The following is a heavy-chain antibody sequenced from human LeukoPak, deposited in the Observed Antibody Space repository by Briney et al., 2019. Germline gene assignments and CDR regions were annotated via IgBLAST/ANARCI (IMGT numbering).Heavy chain of an antibody. Sequence: ASVKVSCKASGGTFSSYAISWVRQAPGQGLEWMGLIIPGFETANYAHNFQGRATITADESTSTAYMELSSLGSEDTAVYYCTRGIRSGWYGAYFDSWGQGTLVTVSS. V-gene: IGHV1-69*13. CDR1: GGTFSSYA. J-gene: IGHJ4*02. CDR2: IIPGFETA. D-gene: IGHD6-19*01. CDR3: TRGIRSGWYGAYFDS.